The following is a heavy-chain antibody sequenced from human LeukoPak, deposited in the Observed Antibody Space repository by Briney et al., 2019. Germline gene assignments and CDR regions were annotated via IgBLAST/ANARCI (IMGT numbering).Heavy chain of an antibody. CDR2: INHSGST. CDR3: ARARYGDYYYYYMDV. V-gene: IGHV4-34*01. CDR1: GGSFSGYY. D-gene: IGHD4-17*01. Sequence: PSETLSLTCAVYGGSFSGYYWSWIRQPPGKGLEWIGEINHSGSTNYNPSLKSRVTISVDTSKNQFSLKLSSVTAADTAVYYCARARYGDYYYYYMDVWGKGTTVTVSS. J-gene: IGHJ6*03.